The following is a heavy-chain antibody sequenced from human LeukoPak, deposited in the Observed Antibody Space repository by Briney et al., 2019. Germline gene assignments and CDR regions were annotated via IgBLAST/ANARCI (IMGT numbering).Heavy chain of an antibody. CDR2: IYSGGGT. CDR1: GFSFSDFC. CDR3: ARLRTNFFDY. D-gene: IGHD1-7*01. Sequence: GGSLRLSCAASGFSFSDFCMSWVRQAPGKGLEWVSIIYSGGGTYYADSVKGRFTISRDNSKNTLYLQMNSLRAEDTAVYYCARLRTNFFDYWGQGILVTVSS. J-gene: IGHJ4*02. V-gene: IGHV3-66*01.